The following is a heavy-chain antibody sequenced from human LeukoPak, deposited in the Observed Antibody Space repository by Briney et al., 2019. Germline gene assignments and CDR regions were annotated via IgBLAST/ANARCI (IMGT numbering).Heavy chain of an antibody. CDR1: GGSISSSNW. CDR3: ARWSGVVGTARGWYFDL. Sequence: PSGTPSLTCAVSGGSISSSNWWSWVRQPPGKGLEWIGEIYHSGSANYNPSLKSRVAISVDKSKNQFSLKLSSVTAADTAVYYCARWSGVVGTARGWYFDLWGRGTLVTVSS. CDR2: IYHSGSA. V-gene: IGHV4-4*02. D-gene: IGHD1-26*01. J-gene: IGHJ2*01.